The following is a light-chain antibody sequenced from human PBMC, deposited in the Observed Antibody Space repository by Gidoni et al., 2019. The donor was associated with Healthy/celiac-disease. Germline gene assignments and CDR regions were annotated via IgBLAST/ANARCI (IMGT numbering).Light chain of an antibody. V-gene: IGKV3-11*01. CDR2: DAA. J-gene: IGKJ4*01. CDR3: QQRSNWPT. CDR1: KRVSSY. Sequence: DIVLTQSPATLSLSPGERATLSCRARKRVSSYLAWYQQKPGQAPRLRMYDAANRATGIPARFSGSGSGTDFRLTSSSLEPEDFAVYYCQQRSNWPTVXGXTKVEIK.